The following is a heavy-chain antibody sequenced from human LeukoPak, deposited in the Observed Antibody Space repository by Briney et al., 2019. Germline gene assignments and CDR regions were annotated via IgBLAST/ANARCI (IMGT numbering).Heavy chain of an antibody. CDR2: ISAYNGNT. V-gene: IGHV1-18*01. CDR1: GDTFTSYG. J-gene: IGHJ4*02. CDR3: ARDYYDSSGSYSAAFGY. Sequence: GASVTVSCKASGDTFTSYGISWVRQAPGQGLEWMGWISAYNGNTNYAQKLQGRVTMTTDTSTSTAYIELRSLRSDDTAVYYCARDYYDSSGSYSAAFGYWGQGTLVTVSS. D-gene: IGHD3-22*01.